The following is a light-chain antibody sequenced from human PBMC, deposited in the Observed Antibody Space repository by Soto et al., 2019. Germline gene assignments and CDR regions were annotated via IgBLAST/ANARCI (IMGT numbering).Light chain of an antibody. J-gene: IGLJ2*01. CDR2: EGT. V-gene: IGLV2-23*01. Sequence: QSALTQPASVSGSPGQSITVSCTGTSSDVGGYSLVSWYHQNPGNAPKLVIYEGTKRPSGVSHRLSGSKSGNTASLTISGLQAEDERDYYCCSYTSTTVIFGGGTKVTVL. CDR1: SSDVGGYSL. CDR3: CSYTSTTVI.